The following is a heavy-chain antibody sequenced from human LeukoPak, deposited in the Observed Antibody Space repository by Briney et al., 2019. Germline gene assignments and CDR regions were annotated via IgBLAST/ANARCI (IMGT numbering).Heavy chain of an antibody. D-gene: IGHD3-10*01. J-gene: IGHJ6*02. CDR1: GFTFRSYE. V-gene: IGHV3-48*03. CDR2: ISSSGSTI. Sequence: GGSLRLSCAASGFTFRSYEMNWVRQAPGKGLEWVSYISSSGSTIYYADSVKGRFTISRDNARNSLYLQMNSLRAEDTAVYYCARDKRVTHMDVWGQGTTVTVSS. CDR3: ARDKRVTHMDV.